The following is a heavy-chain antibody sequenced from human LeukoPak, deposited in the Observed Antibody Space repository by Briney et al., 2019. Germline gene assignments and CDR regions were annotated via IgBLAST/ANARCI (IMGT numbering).Heavy chain of an antibody. CDR1: GGSISGYY. D-gene: IGHD4-11*01. Sequence: SETLSLTCTVSGGSISGYYWSWIRQPPGKGLERIGNIYYSGSTNYNPSLKSRVTISVDTSKNQFSLKLSSVTAADTAVYYCANYHDYSNFQGAYYLDYWGQGTLVTVSS. V-gene: IGHV4-59*08. J-gene: IGHJ4*02. CDR3: ANYHDYSNFQGAYYLDY. CDR2: IYYSGST.